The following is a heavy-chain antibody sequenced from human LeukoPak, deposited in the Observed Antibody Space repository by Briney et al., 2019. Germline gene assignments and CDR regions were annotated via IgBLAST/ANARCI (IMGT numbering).Heavy chain of an antibody. D-gene: IGHD2-21*02. V-gene: IGHV1-69*13. Sequence: ASVKVSCKASGGTFISYAISWVRQAPGQGLEWMGGIIPIFGTANYAQKFQGRVTITADESTSTAYMELSSLRSEDTAVYYCARSIYCGGDCYAHEYYFDYWGQGTLVTVSS. J-gene: IGHJ4*02. CDR1: GGTFISYA. CDR3: ARSIYCGGDCYAHEYYFDY. CDR2: IIPIFGTA.